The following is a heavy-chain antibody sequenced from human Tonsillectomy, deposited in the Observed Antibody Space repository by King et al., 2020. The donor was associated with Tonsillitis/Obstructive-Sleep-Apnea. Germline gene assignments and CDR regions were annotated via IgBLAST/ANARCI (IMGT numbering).Heavy chain of an antibody. V-gene: IGHV4-59*01. CDR2: IYYSGST. CDR1: GGLISSYY. J-gene: IGHJ5*02. Sequence: VQLQESGPGLVKPSETLSLTCTVSGGLISSYYWSWIRQPPGKGLEWIGYIYYSGSTNYNPSHKSRVTISVATSKNQFSLKLSSVTAADTAVYYCARQLGAGLFWGFDPWGQGTLVTVSS. D-gene: IGHD3-16*01. CDR3: ARQLGAGLFWGFDP.